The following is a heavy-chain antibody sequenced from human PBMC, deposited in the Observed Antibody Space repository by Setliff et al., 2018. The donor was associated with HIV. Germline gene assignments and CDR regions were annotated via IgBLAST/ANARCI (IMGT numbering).Heavy chain of an antibody. J-gene: IGHJ4*02. Sequence: ETLSLTCSVSGDSLIGHWWWSWIRQPPGKGLEWIGCVYYRGGVTYNPSLSSRVTISVDTSKNQFSLSLSSVTAGDTAIYFCARTSRLHPFDYWGQGKLVTVSS. CDR2: VYYRGGV. D-gene: IGHD2-21*02. V-gene: IGHV4-59*08. CDR3: ARTSRLHPFDY. CDR1: GDSLIGHW.